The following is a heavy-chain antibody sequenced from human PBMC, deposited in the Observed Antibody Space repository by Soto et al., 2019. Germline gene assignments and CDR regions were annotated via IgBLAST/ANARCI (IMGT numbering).Heavy chain of an antibody. J-gene: IGHJ4*02. Sequence: EVQLLESGGGLVQPGGSLRLSCAASGFTFSSYAMRWVRQAPGKGLEWVSAISGSGGSTYYADSAKGRFTISRDNSNNTPYLQMNSLRAEDTAVYYCARRGSGSDYGYWGQGTVVSVSS. D-gene: IGHD1-26*01. CDR3: ARRGSGSDYGY. V-gene: IGHV3-23*01. CDR1: GFTFSSYA. CDR2: ISGSGGST.